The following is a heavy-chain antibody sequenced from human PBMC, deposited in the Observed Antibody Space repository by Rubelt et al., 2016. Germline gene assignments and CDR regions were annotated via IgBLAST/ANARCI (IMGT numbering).Heavy chain of an antibody. D-gene: IGHD6-13*01. V-gene: IGHV4-38-2*02. Sequence: QVQLQESGPGLVKPSETLSLTCTVSGGSVSSNYYWGWIRQPPGKGLEWIASVYYGGSTYYTPSLQSRVTISVDASKNQFSRKQRSVSAADTAVYDCARDSGYSSSSTLDYWGQGSLVTASS. J-gene: IGHJ4*02. CDR3: ARDSGYSSSSTLDY. CDR1: GGSVSSNYY. CDR2: VYYGGST.